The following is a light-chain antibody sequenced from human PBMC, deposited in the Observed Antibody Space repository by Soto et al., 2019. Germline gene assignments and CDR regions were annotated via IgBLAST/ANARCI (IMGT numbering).Light chain of an antibody. V-gene: IGKV2-28*01. J-gene: IGKJ2*01. CDR2: LGS. Sequence: DIVMTQSPLSLPVTPGEPASISCRSSQSLLHSNGYNYLDRYLQKPGQSPQLLIYLGSNRASGVPDRFSGSGSGTDFTLKISRGEAEDVGVYYCMQALQTPYTFGQGTKLEIK. CDR1: QSLLHSNGYNY. CDR3: MQALQTPYT.